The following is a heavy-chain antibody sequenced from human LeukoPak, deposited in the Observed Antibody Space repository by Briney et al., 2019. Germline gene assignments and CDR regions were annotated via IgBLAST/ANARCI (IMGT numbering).Heavy chain of an antibody. D-gene: IGHD5-18*01. J-gene: IGHJ2*01. CDR3: ARHGYSSDWYFDL. V-gene: IGHV4-39*01. CDR2: FYYSGST. CDR1: GGSISSSSYY. Sequence: SETLSLTCTVSGGSISSSSYYWGWIRHPPGKGLEWIGSFYYSGSTYYNPSLKSRVTISVDTSKNHFSLKLNSVTAADTAVYYCARHGYSSDWYFDLWGRGTLVTVSS.